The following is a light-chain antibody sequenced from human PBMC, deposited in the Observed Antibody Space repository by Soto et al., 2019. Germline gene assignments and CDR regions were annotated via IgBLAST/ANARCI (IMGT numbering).Light chain of an antibody. CDR2: GNS. CDR3: QSYDNSLSGDV. Sequence: QAVVTQLPSVSGAPGQRVTISCTGSSSNIGAGYDVHWYQQLPGTAPKLLIYGNSNRPSGVPDRISGSKSGTSASLAITGLQAEDEADYYCQSYDNSLSGDVFGTGTKVTVL. V-gene: IGLV1-40*01. J-gene: IGLJ1*01. CDR1: SSNIGAGYD.